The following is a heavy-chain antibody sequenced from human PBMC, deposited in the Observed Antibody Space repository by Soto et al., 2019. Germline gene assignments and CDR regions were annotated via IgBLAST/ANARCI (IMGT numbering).Heavy chain of an antibody. CDR1: GGSFRGYY. D-gene: IGHD2-8*01. CDR3: ARGQGNAGFHDY. Sequence: SETLSLTCAVYGGSFRGYYWSWIRQSPGKGLEWIGEINHSGGSNYNPSLKSRFTISVDSSKNQVSLNVSSVTAAETALYYSARGQGNAGFHDYWGQGTLVTVSS. V-gene: IGHV4-34*01. CDR2: INHSGGS. J-gene: IGHJ4*02.